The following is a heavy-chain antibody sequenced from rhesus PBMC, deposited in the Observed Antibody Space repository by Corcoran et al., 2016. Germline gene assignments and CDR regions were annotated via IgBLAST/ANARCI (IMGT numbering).Heavy chain of an antibody. CDR1: GYSISSNY. J-gene: IGHJ4*01. CDR2: INGSSGST. D-gene: IGHD3-34*01. V-gene: IGHV4-147*01. Sequence: QVQLQESGPGLVKPSETLSLTCAVSGYSISSNYWSWIRQPPGKGLEWIGYINGSSGSTHSNPSLKGRVTISTDTSKNQFSLKLSSVTAADTAVYYCARDGENWGDLDYWGQGVLVTVSS. CDR3: ARDGENWGDLDY.